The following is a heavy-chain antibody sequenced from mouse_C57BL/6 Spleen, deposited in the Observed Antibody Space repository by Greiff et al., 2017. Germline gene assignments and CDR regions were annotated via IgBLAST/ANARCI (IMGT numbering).Heavy chain of an antibody. V-gene: IGHV14-3*01. Sequence: VQLQQSVAELVRPGASVKLSCTASGFNIKNTYMHWVKQRPEQGLEWIGRIDPANGNTKYDPKFQGKSTITADTSSNTAYLQLSSLTSEDTAIYYCGLITTVVAHFDDWGQGTLVTVSA. CDR2: IDPANGNT. CDR3: GLITTVVAHFDD. J-gene: IGHJ3*01. CDR1: GFNIKNTY. D-gene: IGHD1-1*01.